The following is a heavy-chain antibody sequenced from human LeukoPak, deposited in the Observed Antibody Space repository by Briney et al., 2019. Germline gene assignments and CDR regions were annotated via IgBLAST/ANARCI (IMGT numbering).Heavy chain of an antibody. J-gene: IGHJ4*02. CDR2: IKSRDSST. CDR3: VKDLRGATTH. D-gene: IGHD1-26*01. V-gene: IGHV3-23*01. CDR1: GFTFNYYA. Sequence: GGSLRLSCAASGFTFNYYAMSWVRQAPGKGLDRVTTIKSRDSSTYYADSVKGRFTISRDNSKNTLYLQMNSLRADDTALYYCVKDLRGATTHWGQGTLVTVSS.